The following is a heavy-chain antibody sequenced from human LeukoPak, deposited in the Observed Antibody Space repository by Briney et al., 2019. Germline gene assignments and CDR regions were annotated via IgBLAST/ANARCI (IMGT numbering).Heavy chain of an antibody. CDR2: IYYSGST. CDR1: GGSISSGGYY. V-gene: IGHV4-31*03. D-gene: IGHD3-3*01. Sequence: KTSETLSLTCTVSGGSISSGGYYWSWIRQHPGKGLEWIGYIYYSGSTYYNPSLKSRVTISVDTSKNQFSLKLSSVTAADTAVYYCARAPPHDFWSGHLYDYWGQGTLVTVSS. J-gene: IGHJ4*02. CDR3: ARAPPHDFWSGHLYDY.